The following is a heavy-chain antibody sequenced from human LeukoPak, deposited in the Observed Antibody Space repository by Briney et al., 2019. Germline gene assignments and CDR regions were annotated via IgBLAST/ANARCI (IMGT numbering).Heavy chain of an antibody. CDR1: GGSISSYY. CDR3: ARGRTYYYGSGSYVDY. CDR2: IYYSGST. V-gene: IGHV4-59*12. Sequence: SETLSLTCTVSGGSISSYYWSWIRQPPGKGLEWIGYIYYSGSTYYNPSLKSRVTISVDTSKNQFSLKLSSVTAADTAVYYCARGRTYYYGSGSYVDYWGQGTLVTVSS. D-gene: IGHD3-10*01. J-gene: IGHJ4*02.